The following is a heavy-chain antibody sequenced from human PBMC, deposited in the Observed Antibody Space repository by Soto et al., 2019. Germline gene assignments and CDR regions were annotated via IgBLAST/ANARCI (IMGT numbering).Heavy chain of an antibody. CDR2: ISYDGSNK. D-gene: IGHD3-9*01. CDR1: GYTFTSYG. CDR3: AGALTGDYYGMDV. Sequence: SCKASGYTFTSYGISWVRQAPGKGLEWVAVISYDGSNKYYADSVKGRFTISRDNSKNTLYLQMSSLRAEDTAVYYCAGALTGDYYGMDVWGQGTTVTVSS. J-gene: IGHJ6*02. V-gene: IGHV3-30-3*01.